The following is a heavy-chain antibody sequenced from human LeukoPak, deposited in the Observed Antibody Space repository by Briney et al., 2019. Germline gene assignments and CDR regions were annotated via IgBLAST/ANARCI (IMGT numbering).Heavy chain of an antibody. CDR1: GFTSSSYS. CDR3: ARDAPSPGAAHSSSYYFDY. V-gene: IGHV3-30-3*01. CDR2: LSYDGSNE. D-gene: IGHD6-13*01. J-gene: IGHJ4*02. Sequence: PGGSLRLSCAASGFTSSSYSMHWVRQAPGKGLEWVAVLSYDGSNEYYTDSVKGRFTISRDNSKNTLLLQMNSLRIEDTAEYYCARDAPSPGAAHSSSYYFDYWGQGTLVTVSS.